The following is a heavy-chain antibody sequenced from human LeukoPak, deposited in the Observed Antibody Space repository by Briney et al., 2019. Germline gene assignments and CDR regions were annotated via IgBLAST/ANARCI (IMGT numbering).Heavy chain of an antibody. CDR3: ARDWGSIVVVPAAPENYFDY. J-gene: IGHJ4*02. D-gene: IGHD2-2*01. V-gene: IGHV3-30*04. CDR1: GFTFSSYA. Sequence: PGGSLGLSCAASGFTFSSYAMHWVRQAPGKGLEWVAVISYDGSNKYYADSVKGRFTISRDNSKNTLYLQMNSLRAEDTAVYYCARDWGSIVVVPAAPENYFDYWGQGTLVTVSS. CDR2: ISYDGSNK.